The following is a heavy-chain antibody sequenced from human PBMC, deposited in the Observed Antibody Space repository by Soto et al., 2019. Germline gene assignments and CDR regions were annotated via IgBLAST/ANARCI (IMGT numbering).Heavy chain of an antibody. Sequence: RASVKVSCKASGYTFTSYDINWVRQATGQGLEWMGWMNPNSGNTGYAQKFQGRVTMTRNTSISTAYMELSSLRSEDTAVYYCARWVGYCSGGSCFPPDYWGQGTLVTVSS. J-gene: IGHJ4*02. D-gene: IGHD2-15*01. CDR1: GYTFTSYD. CDR2: MNPNSGNT. CDR3: ARWVGYCSGGSCFPPDY. V-gene: IGHV1-8*01.